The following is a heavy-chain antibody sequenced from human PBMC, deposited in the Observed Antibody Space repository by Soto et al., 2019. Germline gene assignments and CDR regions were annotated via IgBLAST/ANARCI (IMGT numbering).Heavy chain of an antibody. CDR1: GFTFSDYG. Sequence: QVQLVESGGGVVQPGRSLRLSCAVSGFTFSDYGMHWVRQAPGKGLEWVAVMSYAGTYKYYADSVKGRFTISRDLSENTLFQQMNSLRLEDTAVYFCAKEMYTRTVIDSSSPWGDYWGQGTLVTVSS. CDR3: AKEMYTRTVIDSSSPWGDY. D-gene: IGHD6-6*01. V-gene: IGHV3-30*18. CDR2: MSYAGTYK. J-gene: IGHJ4*02.